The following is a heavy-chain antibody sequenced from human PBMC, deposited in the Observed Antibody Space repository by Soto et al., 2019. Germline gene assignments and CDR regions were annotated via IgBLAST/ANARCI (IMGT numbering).Heavy chain of an antibody. CDR2: IGTAGDT. J-gene: IGHJ6*02. D-gene: IGHD3-22*01. Sequence: GGSLRLSCAASGFTFSSYAMRWVRQATGKGLEWVSAIGTAGDTYYPGSVKGRFTISRENAKNSLYLQMNSLRAGDTAVYYCARSPPGGYHYYYGMDVWGQGTTVTVSS. V-gene: IGHV3-13*04. CDR3: ARSPPGGYHYYYGMDV. CDR1: GFTFSSYA.